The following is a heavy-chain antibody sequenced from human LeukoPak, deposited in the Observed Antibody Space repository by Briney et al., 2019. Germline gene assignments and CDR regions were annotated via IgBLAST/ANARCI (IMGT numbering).Heavy chain of an antibody. D-gene: IGHD3-16*01. CDR1: GGSISSYY. V-gene: IGHV4-4*07. CDR2: IYTSGST. Sequence: SETLSLTCTVSGGSISSYYWSWIRQPAGKGLEWIGRIYTSGSTNYNPSPKSRVTMSVDTSKNQFSLKLSSVTAADTAVYYCARGRYARKILGYFDLWGRGTLVTVSS. CDR3: ARGRYARKILGYFDL. J-gene: IGHJ2*01.